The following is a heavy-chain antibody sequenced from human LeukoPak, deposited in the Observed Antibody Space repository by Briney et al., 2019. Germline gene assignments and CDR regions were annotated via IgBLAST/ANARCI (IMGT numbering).Heavy chain of an antibody. Sequence: SETLSLTCAVYDESFSFYYWSWIRQPPGKGLEWIGEINHSGSTNYNPSLKSRVTISVDTSKNQFSLRLSSVTSADTAVYYCARELPIAARGAGLDVWGQGTTVSVSS. CDR3: ARELPIAARGAGLDV. CDR2: INHSGST. CDR1: DESFSFYY. D-gene: IGHD6-6*01. V-gene: IGHV4-34*01. J-gene: IGHJ6*02.